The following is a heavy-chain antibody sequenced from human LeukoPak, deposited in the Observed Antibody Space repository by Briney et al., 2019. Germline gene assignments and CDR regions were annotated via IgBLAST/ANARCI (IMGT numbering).Heavy chain of an antibody. CDR2: IYYTGST. Sequence: SETLSLTCSVPGGSISSLYWSWIRQPPGKGLEQIGYIYYTGSTNYNPSLRGRVTMFVDMSKNQFSLRLSSVTAADAAVYYCARHRAYSSSSPFDYWGQGTLITVSS. D-gene: IGHD6-6*01. CDR1: GGSISSLY. J-gene: IGHJ4*02. V-gene: IGHV4-59*08. CDR3: ARHRAYSSSSPFDY.